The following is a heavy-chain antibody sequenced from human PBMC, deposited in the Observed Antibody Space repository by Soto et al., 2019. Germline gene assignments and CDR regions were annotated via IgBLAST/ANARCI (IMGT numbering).Heavy chain of an antibody. CDR2: IKSKTDGGTA. D-gene: IGHD3-9*01. V-gene: IGHV3-15*01. J-gene: IGHJ4*02. Sequence: GGSLRLSCAASGFTFSSYSMTWVRQAAGNGLEWVGRIKSKTDGGTADYAAPVKGRATISRDDSKNTVYLQMNSLKTEDTAVYYCTTGIYYDILTGYHNVAYWGQGALVTVSS. CDR3: TTGIYYDILTGYHNVAY. CDR1: GFTFSSYS.